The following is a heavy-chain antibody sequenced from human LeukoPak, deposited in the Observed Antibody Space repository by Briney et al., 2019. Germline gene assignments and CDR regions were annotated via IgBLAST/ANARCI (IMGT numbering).Heavy chain of an antibody. CDR3: ARDSSSGIFDY. CDR1: GGTFSSYA. Sequence: ASVKVSCKASGGTFSSYAISWVRQAPGQGLEWMGWISAYNGNTNYAQKLQGRVTMTTDTSTSTAYMELRSLRSDDTAVYYCARDSSSGIFDYWGQGTLVTVSS. CDR2: ISAYNGNT. V-gene: IGHV1-18*01. J-gene: IGHJ4*02. D-gene: IGHD3-22*01.